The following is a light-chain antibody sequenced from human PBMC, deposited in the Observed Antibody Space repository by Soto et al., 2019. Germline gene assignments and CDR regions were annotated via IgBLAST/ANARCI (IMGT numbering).Light chain of an antibody. CDR2: DES. Sequence: DIQMTQSPSSLSASVGDRVTITCQASQDISNNLNWYQQKPGKAPKVLIYDESTLAAGVPSRFSGSGSGTDFALTISGLQPEDFATYYCQHYGTLPLPVYTFGQGTKLEI. CDR3: QHYGTLPLPVYT. V-gene: IGKV1-33*01. J-gene: IGKJ2*01. CDR1: QDISNN.